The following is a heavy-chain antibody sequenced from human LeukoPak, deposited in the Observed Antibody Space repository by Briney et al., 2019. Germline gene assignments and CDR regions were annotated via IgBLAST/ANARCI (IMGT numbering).Heavy chain of an antibody. CDR2: ISSTGSNT. J-gene: IGHJ4*02. CDR1: GFSFSDYY. CDR3: SRESAYTNLL. D-gene: IGHD4-11*01. Sequence: PGGSLRLSCAASGFSFSDYYMTWIRQAPGKGLECVSYISSTGSNTFYANSVKGQFTISRDNAKNSLYLQMNSLRAEDTAVYYCSRESAYTNLLWGQGTLVTVSS. V-gene: IGHV3-11*01.